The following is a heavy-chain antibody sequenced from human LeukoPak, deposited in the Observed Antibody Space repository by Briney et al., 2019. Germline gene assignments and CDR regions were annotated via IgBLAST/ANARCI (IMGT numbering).Heavy chain of an antibody. Sequence: PSETLSLTCTVSGGSISSYYWSWIRQPPGKGLEWIGYIYYSGSTNYNPSLKSRVTISVDTSKNQFSLKLSSVTAADTAVYYCARDQEAPPHFDYWGQGTLVTVSS. D-gene: IGHD6-6*01. V-gene: IGHV4-59*12. CDR1: GGSISSYY. J-gene: IGHJ4*02. CDR2: IYYSGST. CDR3: ARDQEAPPHFDY.